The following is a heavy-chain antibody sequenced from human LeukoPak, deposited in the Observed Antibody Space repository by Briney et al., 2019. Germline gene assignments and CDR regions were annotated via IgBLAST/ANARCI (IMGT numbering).Heavy chain of an antibody. CDR3: ARATTGYAAVWYFDL. V-gene: IGHV3-21*01. CDR1: GFTFSTYS. CDR2: ISGSGTYI. Sequence: PGGSLRLSCAASGFTFSTYSMNWVRQAPRGGLEWVSSISGSGTYIYYADSMKGRFTISRDNAKNSLYLQMNRLRAEDTAIYYCARATTGYAAVWYFDLWGRGTLVTVSS. J-gene: IGHJ2*01. D-gene: IGHD3-9*01.